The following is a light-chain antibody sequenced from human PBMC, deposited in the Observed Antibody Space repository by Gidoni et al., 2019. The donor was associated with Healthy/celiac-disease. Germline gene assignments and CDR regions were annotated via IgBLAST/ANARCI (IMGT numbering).Light chain of an antibody. Sequence: DIQMTQSPSSLSAFVRDRVTITFRASQRISSYLNWYQQKPGKAPKLLISAASSLQIGVPSRFSGSGSGTDVTLIISSLQPEDFATYYCQKSYSTPPYTFGQGTKLEIK. CDR3: QKSYSTPPYT. V-gene: IGKV1-39*01. J-gene: IGKJ2*01. CDR2: AAS. CDR1: QRISSY.